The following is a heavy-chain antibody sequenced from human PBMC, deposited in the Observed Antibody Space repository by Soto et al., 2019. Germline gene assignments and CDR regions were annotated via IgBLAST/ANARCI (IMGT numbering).Heavy chain of an antibody. CDR2: ISAYNGNT. V-gene: IGHV1-18*01. CDR1: GYTFTSYC. CDR3: ARDPFGGKSVAGFDY. Sequence: ASVKVSCKASGYTFTSYCISWVRHAPGQGLEWMGWISAYNGNTNYAQKLQGRVTMTTDTSTSTAYMELRSLRSDDTAVYYCARDPFGGKSVAGFDYWGQGTLVTVSS. D-gene: IGHD6-19*01. J-gene: IGHJ4*02.